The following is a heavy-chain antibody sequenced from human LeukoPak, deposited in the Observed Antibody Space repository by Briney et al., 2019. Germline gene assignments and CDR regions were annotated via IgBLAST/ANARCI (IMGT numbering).Heavy chain of an antibody. V-gene: IGHV1-69*13. J-gene: IGHJ2*01. CDR2: IIPIFGTA. CDR1: GGTFSSYA. CDR3: ARREHYTVTTDWYFDL. Sequence: GASVKVSCKASGGTFSSYAISWVRQAPGQGLEWMGGIIPIFGTANYAQKFQGRVTITADESTSTAYMELSSLRSEDTAVYYCARREHYTVTTDWYFDLWGRGALVTVSS. D-gene: IGHD4-17*01.